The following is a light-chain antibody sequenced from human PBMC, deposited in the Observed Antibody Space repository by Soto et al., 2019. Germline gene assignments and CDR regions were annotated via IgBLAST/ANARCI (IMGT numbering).Light chain of an antibody. CDR3: QQYDRSAWT. CDR1: QTVSSSF. CDR2: GAS. J-gene: IGKJ1*01. V-gene: IGKV3-20*01. Sequence: DIVLTQSPGTLSLSPGERATLSCRASQTVSSSFLAWYQQKPGQAPRLLIYGASTRATGIPDRFSGSGSGTDCTLTISSLEPEYLAVYYCQQYDRSAWTFGQGTKVEVK.